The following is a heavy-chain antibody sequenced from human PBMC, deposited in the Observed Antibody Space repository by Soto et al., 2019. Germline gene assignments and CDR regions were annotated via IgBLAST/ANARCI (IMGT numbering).Heavy chain of an antibody. V-gene: IGHV3-23*01. CDR3: ARRV. J-gene: IGHJ4*02. CDR1: GFTFSHYP. CDR2: ISAGGDRT. Sequence: EVQVSESGGGLVQPGGSLRLSCATSGFTFSHYPMNWVRQAPGKGLEWVSGISAGGDRTYYADSVKGRFTIFRDNSKNAVSLQMNSLRVEDTAVYDWARRVWGQGTRVTVSS.